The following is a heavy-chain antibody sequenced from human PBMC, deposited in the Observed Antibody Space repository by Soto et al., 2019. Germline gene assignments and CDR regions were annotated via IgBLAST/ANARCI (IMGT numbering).Heavy chain of an antibody. CDR2: INHSGST. CDR3: ARTRGLRHQYYYGMDV. J-gene: IGHJ6*02. V-gene: IGHV4-34*01. D-gene: IGHD2-8*02. CDR1: GGSFSGYY. Sequence: PSETLSLTCAVYGGSFSGYYWSWIRQPPGKGLEWIGEINHSGSTNYNPSLKSRVTISVDTSKNQFSLKLSSVTAADTAVYYCARTRGLRHQYYYGMDVWGQGTTVTVSS.